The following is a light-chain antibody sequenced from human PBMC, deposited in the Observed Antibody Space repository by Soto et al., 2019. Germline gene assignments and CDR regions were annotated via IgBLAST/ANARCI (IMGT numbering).Light chain of an antibody. Sequence: QSVLTQPASVSGSPGQSITISCTGTSSDVGSYNLVSWYQQHPGKAPKLMIYEVSKRPSGVPDRFSGSKSGNTASLTVSGLQAEDDSDYYCSSYAGSNNVVFGGGTKLTVL. CDR3: SSYAGSNNVV. CDR2: EVS. V-gene: IGLV2-8*01. CDR1: SSDVGSYNL. J-gene: IGLJ2*01.